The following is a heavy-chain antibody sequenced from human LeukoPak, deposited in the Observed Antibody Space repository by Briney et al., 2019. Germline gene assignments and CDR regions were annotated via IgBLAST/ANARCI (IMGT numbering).Heavy chain of an antibody. CDR3: AKVKGWYGEGYFDY. CDR1: GFAVSSNY. D-gene: IGHD3-10*01. Sequence: GGSLRLSCASSGFAVSSNYMNWVRQAPGKGLEWVSVIYSDGRTYYADSVKGRFTISRDISKNTLFLQMTSLRAEDTAVYYCAKVKGWYGEGYFDYWGQGTLVTVSS. V-gene: IGHV3-53*01. J-gene: IGHJ4*02. CDR2: IYSDGRT.